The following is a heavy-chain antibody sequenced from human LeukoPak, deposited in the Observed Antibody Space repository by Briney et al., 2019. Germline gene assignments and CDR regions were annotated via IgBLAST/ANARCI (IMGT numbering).Heavy chain of an antibody. V-gene: IGHV3-30*18. CDR2: VSYDGSKR. D-gene: IGHD6-25*01. J-gene: IGHJ4*02. Sequence: GGSLRLSCEASGFMFSKFGIFWARQAPGKGLEWVAVVSYDGSKRYYGDSMKGRFTNSRDNSRNAVYLQMNSLNPEDTAVYHCAKAPSGPDSDSWGPGTQVTVSS. CDR1: GFMFSKFG. CDR3: AKAPSGPDSDS.